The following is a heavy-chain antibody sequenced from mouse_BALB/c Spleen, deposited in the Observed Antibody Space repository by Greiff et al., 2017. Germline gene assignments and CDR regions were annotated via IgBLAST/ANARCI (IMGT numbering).Heavy chain of an antibody. CDR3: ARNPLYWYFDV. CDR1: GFSLTSYG. J-gene: IGHJ1*01. CDR2: IWSGGST. Sequence: VNLVESGPGLVQPSQSLSITCTVSGFSLTSYGVHWVRQSPGKGLEWLGVIWSGGSTDYNAAFISRLSISKDNSKSQVFFKMNSLQANDTAIYYCARNPLYWYFDVWGAGTTVTVSS. V-gene: IGHV2-2*02.